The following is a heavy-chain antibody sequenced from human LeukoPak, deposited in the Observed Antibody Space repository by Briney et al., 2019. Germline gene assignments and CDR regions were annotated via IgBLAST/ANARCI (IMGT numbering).Heavy chain of an antibody. CDR1: GGTFSSYA. V-gene: IGHV1-69*04. J-gene: IGHJ1*01. D-gene: IGHD2-15*01. CDR3: ARGYCSGGSCYKSEYFQH. CDR2: IIPILGIA. Sequence: SVKVSCKASGGTFSSYAISWVRQAPGQGLEWMGRIIPILGIANYAQKFQGRVTITADKSTSTAYMELSSLRSEDTAVYYCARGYCSGGSCYKSEYFQHWGQGTLVTVSS.